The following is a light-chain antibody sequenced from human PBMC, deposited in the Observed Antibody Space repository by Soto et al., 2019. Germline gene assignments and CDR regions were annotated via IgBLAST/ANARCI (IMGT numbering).Light chain of an antibody. J-gene: IGKJ1*01. V-gene: IGKV1-5*01. CDR3: QQYNDYSTWT. Sequence: DIQMTQSPSTLSASVGDRVTITCRASQSISRWLAWYQQKPGKAPKVLIWDATSLQRGVPSRFSGSGSGTEFTLTISCLQPDDFATYYCQQYNDYSTWTFCQGTKVEI. CDR1: QSISRW. CDR2: DAT.